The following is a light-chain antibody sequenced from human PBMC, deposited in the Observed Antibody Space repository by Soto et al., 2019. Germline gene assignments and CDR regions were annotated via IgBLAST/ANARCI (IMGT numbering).Light chain of an antibody. CDR3: SSYTSSSPYVV. J-gene: IGLJ2*01. CDR1: RSDVGGYNY. V-gene: IGLV2-14*01. Sequence: QSALTQPASVSGSPGQSITISCPGTRSDVGGYNYVSWYHQHPGKAPKLMIYDVSNRPSGFSNRFSGSKSGNTASLTISGLQAEDEADYYCSSYTSSSPYVVFGGGTKLTVL. CDR2: DVS.